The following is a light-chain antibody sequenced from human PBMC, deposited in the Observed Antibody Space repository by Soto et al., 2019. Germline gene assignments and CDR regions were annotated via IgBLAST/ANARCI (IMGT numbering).Light chain of an antibody. CDR1: SSDVGGYKF. CDR2: EVS. V-gene: IGLV2-14*01. J-gene: IGLJ1*01. CDR3: ASYSSISTLYV. Sequence: QSALTQAASVSGSPGQSITISCTGTSSDVGGYKFVSWYQHHPGKAPKLMISEVSNRPSGVSNRFSGSKSGNTASLTISGLQVEDEADYYCASYSSISTLYVFGTGTKVTVL.